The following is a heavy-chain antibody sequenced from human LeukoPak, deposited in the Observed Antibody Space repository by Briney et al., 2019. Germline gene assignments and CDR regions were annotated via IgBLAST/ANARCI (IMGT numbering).Heavy chain of an antibody. CDR3: ARLGSGGTTVTNSQPTIYYYYYGMDV. Sequence: PSETLSLTCTVSGGSISSSSYYWGWLRQPPGKGLEWIGSIYYSGSTYYNPSLKSRVTISVDTSKNQFSLKLSSVTAADTAVYSCARLGSGGTTVTNSQPTIYYYYYGMDVWGQGTTVTVSS. V-gene: IGHV4-39*01. D-gene: IGHD4-17*01. J-gene: IGHJ6*02. CDR1: GGSISSSSYY. CDR2: IYYSGST.